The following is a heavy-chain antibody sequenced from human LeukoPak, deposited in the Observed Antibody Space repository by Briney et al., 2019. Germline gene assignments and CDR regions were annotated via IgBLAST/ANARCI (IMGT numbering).Heavy chain of an antibody. V-gene: IGHV1-18*01. CDR1: GYTFSNYG. CDR3: ARDSKTAAPALLDY. J-gene: IGHJ4*02. D-gene: IGHD6-13*01. Sequence: ASVKVSCKASGYTFSNYGINWVRQAPAQGLEWMGWISGDSGNTNYPQKFQGRVTMTTDTSTNTAYMELTRLGPDDTAVYYCARDSKTAAPALLDYWGEGTLVAVSS. CDR2: ISGDSGNT.